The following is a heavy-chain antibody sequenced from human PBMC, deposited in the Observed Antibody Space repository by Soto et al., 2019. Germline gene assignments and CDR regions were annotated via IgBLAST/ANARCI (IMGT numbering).Heavy chain of an antibody. CDR2: IYYSGGT. CDR1: GDSISTRSNY. D-gene: IGHD1-26*01. V-gene: IGHV4-39*02. CDR3: AREGPPIRAHSPPEYFQR. Sequence: QLQLQESGPGLVKPSETLSLTCTVSGDSISTRSNYWGWIRQPPGKGLEWIGSIYYSGGTYYNPSLKSRVTLSVDTSKNQFSLRLRSVTAADTAVYYCAREGPPIRAHSPPEYFQRWGQCTLVTVSS. J-gene: IGHJ1*01.